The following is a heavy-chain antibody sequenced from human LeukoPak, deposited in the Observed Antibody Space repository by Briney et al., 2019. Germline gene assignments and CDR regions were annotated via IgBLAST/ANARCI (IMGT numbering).Heavy chain of an antibody. CDR3: AYCGGDCYSDIWFDP. Sequence: SSVTVSYKASGGTFISYAISWVRQAPGQGLEWMGGIIPIFGTAKYAQKFQGRVTITADESTSTAYMERSSLRSEDTAVYYCAYCGGDCYSDIWFDPWGQGTLVTVSS. CDR2: IIPIFGTA. V-gene: IGHV1-69*01. CDR1: GGTFISYA. J-gene: IGHJ5*02. D-gene: IGHD2-21*02.